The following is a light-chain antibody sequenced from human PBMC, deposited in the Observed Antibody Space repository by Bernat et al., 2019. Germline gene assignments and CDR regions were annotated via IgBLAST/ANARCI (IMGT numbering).Light chain of an antibody. CDR2: EVS. CDR1: SSDLSSYNH. Sequence: QSALTQPPSVSGSPGQSVTISCTGTSSDLSSYNHVSWYQQPPGTAPKLMIYEVSNRPSGVPDRFSGSKSGNTASLTISGLQAEDEADYYCSSQTSSSTHHVFGTGTKVTVL. V-gene: IGLV2-18*02. CDR3: SSQTSSSTHHV. J-gene: IGLJ1*01.